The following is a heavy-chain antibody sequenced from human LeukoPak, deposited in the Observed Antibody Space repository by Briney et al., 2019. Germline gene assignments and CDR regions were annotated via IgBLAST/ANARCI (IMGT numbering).Heavy chain of an antibody. Sequence: SETLSLTCTVSGGYISSNGYYWGWIRQPPGKGLEVIGSIYYSGTTYYNPSLKSRVTISVDTSKNQFSLKLSSVTAADTAVYYCARNVDYYGSGSYVYWGQGTLVTVSS. D-gene: IGHD3-10*01. CDR3: ARNVDYYGSGSYVY. CDR2: IYYSGTT. J-gene: IGHJ4*02. CDR1: GGYISSNGYY. V-gene: IGHV4-39*07.